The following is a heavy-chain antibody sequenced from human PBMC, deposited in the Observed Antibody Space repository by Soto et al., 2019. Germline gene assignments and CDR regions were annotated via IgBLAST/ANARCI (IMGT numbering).Heavy chain of an antibody. CDR3: ARGFFNMYYYDSSGPPAEYFHL. V-gene: IGHV1-18*01. D-gene: IGHD3-22*01. CDR1: GYTFTSYG. J-gene: IGHJ1*01. Sequence: ASVKVSCKASGYTFTSYGISWVRQAPGQGLEWMEWISAYNGNTNYAQKLQGRVTMTTDTSTSTAYMELRSLRSDDTAVYYCARGFFNMYYYDSSGPPAEYFHLWGQGTLVTVSS. CDR2: ISAYNGNT.